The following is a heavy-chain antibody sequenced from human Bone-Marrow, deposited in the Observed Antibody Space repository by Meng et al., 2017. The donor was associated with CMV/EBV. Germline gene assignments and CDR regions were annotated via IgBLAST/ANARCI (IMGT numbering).Heavy chain of an antibody. CDR3: ARERILENYYYGMDV. D-gene: IGHD3-3*01. CDR1: GYTFTSYD. CDR2: INPSGGST. J-gene: IGHJ6*02. V-gene: IGHV1-46*01. Sequence: ASVKVSCKASGYTFTSYDINWVRQAPGQGLEWMGIINPSGGSTSYAQKFQGRVTMTRDTSTSTVYMELSSLRSEDTAVYYCARERILENYYYGMDVWGQGTTVTVSS.